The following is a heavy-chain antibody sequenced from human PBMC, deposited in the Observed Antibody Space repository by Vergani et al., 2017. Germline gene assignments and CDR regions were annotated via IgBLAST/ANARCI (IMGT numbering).Heavy chain of an antibody. Sequence: QVQLVQSGAEVKKPGSSVKVSCKASGGTFSSYAISWVRQAPGQGLEWMGRIIPILGTANYAQKFQGRVTITADESTSTAYMELSSLRSEDTAVYYCLYSNYVERYYYYYMDVWGKGTTVTVSS. CDR1: GGTFSSYA. V-gene: IGHV1-69*11. J-gene: IGHJ6*03. CDR2: IIPILGTA. D-gene: IGHD4-11*01. CDR3: LYSNYVERYYYYYMDV.